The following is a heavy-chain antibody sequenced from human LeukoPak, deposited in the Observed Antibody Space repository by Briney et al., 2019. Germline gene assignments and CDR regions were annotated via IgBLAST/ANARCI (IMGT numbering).Heavy chain of an antibody. J-gene: IGHJ4*02. V-gene: IGHV3-30-3*01. D-gene: IGHD6-19*01. CDR3: AGGDRNGWYFNY. Sequence: PGGSLRLSCAASGFTFSSYAMHWVRQAPGKGLEWVAVISYDGSNKYYADSVKGRFTISRDNTKNSLHLQMNSLRAEDTALYLCAGGDRNGWYFNYWGQGTLVTVSS. CDR2: ISYDGSNK. CDR1: GFTFSSYA.